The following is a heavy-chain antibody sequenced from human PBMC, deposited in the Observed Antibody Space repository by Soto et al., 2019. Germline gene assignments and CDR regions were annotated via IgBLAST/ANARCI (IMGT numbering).Heavy chain of an antibody. CDR2: IWYDGSNK. V-gene: IGHV3-33*01. CDR1: GFTFSSYG. J-gene: IGHJ3*02. CDR3: AREAAAGDDAFDI. D-gene: IGHD6-13*01. Sequence: GGSLRLSCAASGFTFSSYGMHWVRQAPGKGLEWVAVIWYDGSNKYYADSVKGRFTISRDNSKNTLYLQMNSLRAEDTAVYYCAREAAAGDDAFDIWGQGTMVTV.